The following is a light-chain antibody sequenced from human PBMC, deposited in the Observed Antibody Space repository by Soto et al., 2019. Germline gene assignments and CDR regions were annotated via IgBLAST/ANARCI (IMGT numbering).Light chain of an antibody. CDR3: QQYGCSPRT. J-gene: IGKJ1*01. CDR1: QSVSSSY. CDR2: GAS. V-gene: IGKV3-20*01. Sequence: EIVLTQSPGTLSLSPGERATLSCRASQSVSSSYLAWYQQKPGQAPRLLIYGASSRATGIPARFSGSGSGKDFPITISRLEPEDFAVYYCQQYGCSPRTFGQGTKVEIK.